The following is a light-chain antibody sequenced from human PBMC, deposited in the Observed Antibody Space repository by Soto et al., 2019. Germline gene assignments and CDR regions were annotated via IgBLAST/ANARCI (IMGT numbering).Light chain of an antibody. V-gene: IGLV2-14*01. CDR1: SSDVGGFNY. CDR2: EVS. Sequence: QSALTQPASVSGSLGQSITISCTGTSSDVGGFNYVSWYQQHPGKAPKLMIYEVSNRPSGVSNRFSGSKSGNTACLTISGLQAEDEADYYCSSYTSSSTYVFGSGTKVTVL. J-gene: IGLJ1*01. CDR3: SSYTSSSTYV.